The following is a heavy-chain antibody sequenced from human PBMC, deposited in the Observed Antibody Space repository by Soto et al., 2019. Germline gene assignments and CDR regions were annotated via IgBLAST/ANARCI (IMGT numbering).Heavy chain of an antibody. D-gene: IGHD2-15*01. J-gene: IGHJ6*02. V-gene: IGHV3-15*06. CDR3: TTGSVEGI. CDR1: GFTFSGYS. Sequence: EVQLVESGGGLVQPGGSLRLSCAVSGFTFSGYSFNWVRQAPGQGLEWVGRIKTSAGGGATNYAAPVQGRFTISRDDSKNTLYLHMNSLRTEDTAIYYCTTGSVEGIWGQGTTVIVSS. CDR2: IKTSAGGGAT.